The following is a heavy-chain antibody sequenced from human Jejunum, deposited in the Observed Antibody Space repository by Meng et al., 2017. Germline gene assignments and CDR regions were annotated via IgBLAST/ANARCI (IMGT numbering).Heavy chain of an antibody. J-gene: IGHJ4*02. CDR3: VRGDDVGAY. CDR1: GFTFSSYW. V-gene: IGHV3-7*01. Sequence: GESLKISCAASGFTFSSYWMNWVRQAPGKGLEWVANIKEDGTTKFYEDSVKGRFTISRDNAKNSVFLRMSSLKVEDTGIYYCVRGDDVGAYWGQGALVTVSS. CDR2: IKEDGTTK. D-gene: IGHD3-10*02.